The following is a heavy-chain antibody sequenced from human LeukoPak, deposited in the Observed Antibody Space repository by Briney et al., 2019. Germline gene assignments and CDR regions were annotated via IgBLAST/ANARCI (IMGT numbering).Heavy chain of an antibody. CDR3: ARLVSTTAYYFDY. V-gene: IGHV4-59*01. CDR1: GGSIRSYY. CDR2: IYYSGST. D-gene: IGHD4-17*01. Sequence: PSETLSLTCTVSGGSIRSYYWSWLRQPPGKGLEWIGYIYYSGSTNYNPSLKSRVTISVDTSKNQFSLKLSSVTAADTAVYYCARLVSTTAYYFDYWGQGTLVTVSS. J-gene: IGHJ4*02.